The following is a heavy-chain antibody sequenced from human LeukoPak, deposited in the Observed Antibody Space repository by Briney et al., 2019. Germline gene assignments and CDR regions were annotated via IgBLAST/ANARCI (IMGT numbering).Heavy chain of an antibody. CDR3: ARDLDYGGNSGSLDY. CDR2: ISGSGGST. V-gene: IGHV3-23*01. CDR1: GFTFSSYA. J-gene: IGHJ4*02. Sequence: QAGGSLRLSCAASGFTFSSYAMSWVRQAPGKGLEWVSAISGSGGSTYYADSVKGRFTISRDNSKNTLYLQMNSLRAEDTAVYYCARDLDYGGNSGSLDYWGQGTLVTVSS. D-gene: IGHD4-23*01.